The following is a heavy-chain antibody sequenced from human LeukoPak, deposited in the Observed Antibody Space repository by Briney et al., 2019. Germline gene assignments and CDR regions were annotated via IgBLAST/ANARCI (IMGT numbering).Heavy chain of an antibody. J-gene: IGHJ4*02. V-gene: IGHV3-7*01. CDR1: GFTFSSYW. CDR2: IKQDGSEK. CDR3: AREPFWSGYFANLHFDY. Sequence: GGSLRLSCAASGFTFSSYWMSWVRQAPGKGLEWVANIKQDGSEKYYVDSVKGRFTISRDNAKNSLYLQMNSLRAEDTAVYYCAREPFWSGYFANLHFDYWGQGTLVTVSS. D-gene: IGHD3-3*01.